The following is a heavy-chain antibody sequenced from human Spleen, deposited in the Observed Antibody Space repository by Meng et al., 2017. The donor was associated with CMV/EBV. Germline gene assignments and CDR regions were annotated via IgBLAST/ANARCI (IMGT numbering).Heavy chain of an antibody. J-gene: IGHJ4*02. CDR1: GFPFSNAW. D-gene: IGHD6-13*01. V-gene: IGHV3-15*01. Sequence: VRLVESGGGLVKPGGSLRLSCAASGFPFSNAWMSWVRQAPGKGLEWVGRIKSKTDGGTTDYAAPVKGRFTISRDDSKNTLYLQMNSLKTEDTAVYYCARGEIAAAGLCVYWGQGTLVTVSS. CDR3: ARGEIAAAGLCVY. CDR2: IKSKTDGGTT.